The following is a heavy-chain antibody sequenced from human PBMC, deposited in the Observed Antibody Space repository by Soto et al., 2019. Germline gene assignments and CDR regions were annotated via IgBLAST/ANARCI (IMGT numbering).Heavy chain of an antibody. CDR1: GGSFSGYY. Sequence: PSETLSLTCAVYGGSFSGYYWSWIRQPPGKGLEWIGEINHSGSTNYNPSLKSRVTISVDTSKNQFPLKLSSVTAADTAVYYCARGIFRGYYDSSGYYPSYYGMDVWGPGTTLTV. J-gene: IGHJ6*02. V-gene: IGHV4-34*01. CDR3: ARGIFRGYYDSSGYYPSYYGMDV. CDR2: INHSGST. D-gene: IGHD3-22*01.